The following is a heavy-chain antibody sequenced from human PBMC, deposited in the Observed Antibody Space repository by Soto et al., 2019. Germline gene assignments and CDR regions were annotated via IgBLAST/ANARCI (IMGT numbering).Heavy chain of an antibody. CDR1: GGSISSGGYY. J-gene: IGHJ3*02. CDR3: ARDQSLPDAFDI. V-gene: IGHV4-31*03. Sequence: PSETLSLTCTVSGGSISSGGYYWSWIRQHPGKGLEWIGYIYYSGSTYYNPSLKSRVTISVDTSKNQFSLKLSSVTAADTAVYYCARDQSLPDAFDIWGQGTMVTVSS. CDR2: IYYSGST.